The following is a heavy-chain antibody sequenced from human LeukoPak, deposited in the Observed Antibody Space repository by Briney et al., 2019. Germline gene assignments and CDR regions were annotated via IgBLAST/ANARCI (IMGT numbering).Heavy chain of an antibody. D-gene: IGHD3-10*01. Sequence: PGGSLRLSCTASGFTFSRYDMSWVRQAPGEGPEWGSGFSDSAGTTYYADSVKGRFSISRDNSKNTLNLQMNSLRAEDTAVYYCAKSYYYGSGDYSLTAFDIWGQGTMVTVSS. J-gene: IGHJ3*02. CDR2: FSDSAGTT. CDR3: AKSYYYGSGDYSLTAFDI. V-gene: IGHV3-23*01. CDR1: GFTFSRYD.